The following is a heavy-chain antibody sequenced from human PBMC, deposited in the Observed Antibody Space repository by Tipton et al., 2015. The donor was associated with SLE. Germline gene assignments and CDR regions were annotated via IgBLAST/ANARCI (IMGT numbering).Heavy chain of an antibody. CDR3: ARAATIGALGCYFDL. CDR1: GGSISNYY. Sequence: TLSLTCTVSGGSISNYYWSWIRQPPGKGLYWIGYIYYSGSTNYNPSLKSRVTISVDTSKNQFSLKLSSVTAADTALYYCARAATIGALGCYFDLWGRGTLVPFPS. D-gene: IGHD2-8*01. V-gene: IGHV4-59*01. CDR2: IYYSGST. J-gene: IGHJ2*01.